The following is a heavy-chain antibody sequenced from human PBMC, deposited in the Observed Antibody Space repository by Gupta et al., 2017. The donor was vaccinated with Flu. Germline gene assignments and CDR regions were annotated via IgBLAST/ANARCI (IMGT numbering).Heavy chain of an antibody. CDR1: GFTFSSYG. CDR3: ARSLDLQGVTGYYYYYGMDV. D-gene: IGHD2-21*02. V-gene: IGHV3-33*01. CDR2: IWYDGSNK. Sequence: QVQLVESVGGVVQPGRSLRLSCAASGFTFSSYGMHWVRQAPGKGLEWVAVIWYDGSNKYYADSVKGRFTISRDNSKNTLYLQMNSLRAEDTAVYYCARSLDLQGVTGYYYYYGMDVWGQGTTVTVSS. J-gene: IGHJ6*02.